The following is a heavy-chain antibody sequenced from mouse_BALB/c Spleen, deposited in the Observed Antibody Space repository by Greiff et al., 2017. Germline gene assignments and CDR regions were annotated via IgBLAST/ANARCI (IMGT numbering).Heavy chain of an antibody. D-gene: IGHD2-4*01. CDR2: ISDGGSYT. J-gene: IGHJ3*01. CDR3: ARAPSTMSTTVLAY. CDR1: GFTFSDYY. Sequence: EVMLVESGGGLVKPGGSLKLSCAASGFTFSDYYMYWVRQTPEKRLEWVATISDGGSYTYYPDSVKGRFTISRDNAKNNLYLQMSSLKSEDTAMYYGARAPSTMSTTVLAYWGQGTLVTVSA. V-gene: IGHV5-4*02.